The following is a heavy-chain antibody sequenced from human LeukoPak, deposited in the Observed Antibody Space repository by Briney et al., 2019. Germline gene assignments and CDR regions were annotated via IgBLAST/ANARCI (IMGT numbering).Heavy chain of an antibody. CDR2: ISGSGGST. CDR3: AKSLIPDYYDSSGYYSDY. J-gene: IGHJ4*02. D-gene: IGHD3-22*01. V-gene: IGHV3-23*01. CDR1: GFTFSSYA. Sequence: GGSLRLSCAASGFTFSSYAMSWVRQALGKGLEWVSAISGSGGSTYYADSVKGRFTISRDNSKNTLYLQMNSLRAEDTAVYYCAKSLIPDYYDSSGYYSDYWGQGTLVTVSS.